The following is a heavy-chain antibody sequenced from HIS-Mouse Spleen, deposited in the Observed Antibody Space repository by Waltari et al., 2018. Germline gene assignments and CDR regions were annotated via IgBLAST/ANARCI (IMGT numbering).Heavy chain of an antibody. CDR1: GGSIRRSSSY. CDR2: IYYSGST. Sequence: QLQLQESGPGLVKPSETLSLTRTVSGGSIRRSSSYWGGIRQPPGKGLEWIGSIYYSGSTYYNPSLKSRVTISVDTSKNQFSLKLSSVTAADTAVYYCAREIPYSSSWYDWYFDLWGRGTLVTVSS. CDR3: AREIPYSSSWYDWYFDL. V-gene: IGHV4-39*07. J-gene: IGHJ2*01. D-gene: IGHD6-13*01.